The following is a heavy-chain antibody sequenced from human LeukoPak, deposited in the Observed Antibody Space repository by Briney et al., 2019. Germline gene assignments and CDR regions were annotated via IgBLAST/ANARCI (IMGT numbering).Heavy chain of an antibody. CDR3: ARVATSFDY. J-gene: IGHJ4*02. CDR2: IYYSGTT. CDR1: GGSISSYY. D-gene: IGHD5-12*01. Sequence: SETLSLTCTVSGGSISSYYWSWIRQPPGKGLEWIGYIYYSGTTNYNPSLESRVTISVDTSKNQFSLKLSSVTAADTAVYYCARVATSFDYWGQGSLVTVSS. V-gene: IGHV4-59*12.